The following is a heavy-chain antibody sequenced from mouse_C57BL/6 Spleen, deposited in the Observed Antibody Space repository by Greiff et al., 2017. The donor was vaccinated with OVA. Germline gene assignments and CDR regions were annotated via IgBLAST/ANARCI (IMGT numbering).Heavy chain of an antibody. J-gene: IGHJ2*01. V-gene: IGHV5-16*01. CDR2: INYDGSST. D-gene: IGHD3-2*02. CDR3: ARDSSGYFDY. Sequence: EVQGVESEAGLVQPGSSMKLSCTASGFTFSDYYMAWVRQVPEKGLEWVANINYDGSSTYYLDSLKSRFIISRDNATNIPYLQMSSLKSKDTATYYCARDSSGYFDYWGQDTTLTVSS. CDR1: GFTFSDYY.